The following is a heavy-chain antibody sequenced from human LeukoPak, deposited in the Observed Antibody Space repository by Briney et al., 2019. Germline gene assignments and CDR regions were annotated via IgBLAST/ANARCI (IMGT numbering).Heavy chain of an antibody. D-gene: IGHD6-19*01. CDR2: IYYSGSI. Sequence: PSETLSLTCTVSGGSISSSSYYWGWIRQPPGKGLEWIGSIYYSGSIYYNPSLKSRVTISVDTSKNQSSLKLSSVTAADTAVYYCARYARAGYSSGWYYFDYWGQGTLVTVSS. CDR3: ARYARAGYSSGWYYFDY. CDR1: GGSISSSSYY. V-gene: IGHV4-39*01. J-gene: IGHJ4*02.